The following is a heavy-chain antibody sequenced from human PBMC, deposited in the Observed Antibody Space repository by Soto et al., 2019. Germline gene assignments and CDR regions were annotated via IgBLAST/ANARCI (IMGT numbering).Heavy chain of an antibody. D-gene: IGHD3-22*01. V-gene: IGHV1-18*01. CDR2: ISAYNGNT. CDR1: GYTFTSYG. J-gene: IGHJ4*02. CDR3: ARAVHYYDSSGYYLTPNFYFEY. Sequence: ASVKVSCKASGYTFTSYGISWVRQAPGQGLEWMGWISAYNGNTNYAQKLQGRVTMTTDTSTSTAYMELRSLRSDDTAVYYCARAVHYYDSSGYYLTPNFYFEYWGQGTLVTVSS.